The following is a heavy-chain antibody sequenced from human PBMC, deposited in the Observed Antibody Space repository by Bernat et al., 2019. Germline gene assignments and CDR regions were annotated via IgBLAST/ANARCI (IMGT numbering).Heavy chain of an antibody. D-gene: IGHD2-15*01. Sequence: EVQLVESGGGLVKPGRSLRLSCTASGFTFGDYAMSWFRQAPGKGLEWVGFIRSKAYGGTTEYAASVKGRFTISRDDSKSIAYLQMNSLRTEDTAVYYSTRARSVVEVAATQDSFYRGQGTMVTVSP. CDR3: TRARSVVEVAATQDSFY. J-gene: IGHJ4*01. CDR1: GFTFGDYA. V-gene: IGHV3-49*05. CDR2: IRSKAYGGTT.